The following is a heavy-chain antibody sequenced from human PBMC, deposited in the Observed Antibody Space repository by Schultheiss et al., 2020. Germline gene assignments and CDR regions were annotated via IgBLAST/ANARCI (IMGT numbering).Heavy chain of an antibody. CDR1: GFSLSTSGMC. CDR3: ARTHTVTNDAFDI. Sequence: TLSLTCTFSGFSLSTSGMCVSWIRQPPGKALEWLARIDWDDDKYYSTSLKTRLTISKDTSKNQVVLTMTNMDPVDTATYYCARTHTVTNDAFDIWGQGTMVTVSS. J-gene: IGHJ3*02. CDR2: IDWDDDK. D-gene: IGHD4-17*01. V-gene: IGHV2-70*11.